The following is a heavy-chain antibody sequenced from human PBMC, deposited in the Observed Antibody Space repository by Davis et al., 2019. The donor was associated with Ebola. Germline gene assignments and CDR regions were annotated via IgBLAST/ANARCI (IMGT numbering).Heavy chain of an antibody. V-gene: IGHV4-59*08. CDR1: GGSISSYY. D-gene: IGHD6-13*01. J-gene: IGHJ6*02. Sequence: MPSETLSLTCTVSGGSISSYYWSWIRQPPGKGLGWIGYIYYSGSTNYNHSLKRRVTISVDTSKNQFSLKLSSVTAADTAVYYCARLRQHLVRDYYYYYGMDVWGQGTTVTVSS. CDR2: IYYSGST. CDR3: ARLRQHLVRDYYYYYGMDV.